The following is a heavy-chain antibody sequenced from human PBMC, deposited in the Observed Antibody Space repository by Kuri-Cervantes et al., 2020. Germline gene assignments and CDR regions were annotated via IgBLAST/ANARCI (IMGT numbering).Heavy chain of an antibody. D-gene: IGHD4-17*01. V-gene: IGHV3-30*02. J-gene: IGHJ6*02. CDR3: AKRNDYGDYGDHYYYYYGMDV. CDR1: GFTFSNYG. CDR2: IWYDRSDK. Sequence: GGSLRLSCAASGFTFSNYGMHWVRQAPGKGLEWVAIIWYDRSDKYYADSVKGRFTISRDNSKNTLYLQMNSLRAEDTAVYYCAKRNDYGDYGDHYYYYYGMDVWGQGTTVTVSS.